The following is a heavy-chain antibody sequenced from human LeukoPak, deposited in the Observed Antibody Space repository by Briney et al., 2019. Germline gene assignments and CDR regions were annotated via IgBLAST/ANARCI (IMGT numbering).Heavy chain of an antibody. CDR3: ASDRGNWYFDL. CDR1: GGSISSGGYY. J-gene: IGHJ2*01. D-gene: IGHD5-12*01. Sequence: SETLSLTCTVSGGSISSGGYYWSWIRQPPGKGLEWIGYIYHSGSTYYNPSLKSRVTISVDRSKNQFSLKLSSVTAADTAVYYCASDRGNWYFDLWGRGTLVTVSS. CDR2: IYHSGST. V-gene: IGHV4-30-2*01.